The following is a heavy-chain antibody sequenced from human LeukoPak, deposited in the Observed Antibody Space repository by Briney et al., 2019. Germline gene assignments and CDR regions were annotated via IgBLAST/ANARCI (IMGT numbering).Heavy chain of an antibody. CDR2: ISSSGGST. V-gene: IGHV3-23*01. CDR1: GFTFRSYA. D-gene: IGHD3-10*01. CDR3: AKDPQQGYYGSGSYYQDY. Sequence: PGGSLRLSCAASGFTFRSYAMSWVRQAPGKGLEWVSAISSSGGSTYYADSVKGRFTISRDNSKNTLYLQMNSLRAEDTAVYYCAKDPQQGYYGSGSYYQDYWGQGTLVTVSS. J-gene: IGHJ4*02.